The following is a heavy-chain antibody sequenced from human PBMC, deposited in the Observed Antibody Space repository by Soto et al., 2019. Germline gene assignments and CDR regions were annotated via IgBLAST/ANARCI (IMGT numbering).Heavy chain of an antibody. CDR2: IWYDGSNK. CDR3: ARVYSSSWYSSYYYYGMDV. V-gene: IGHV3-33*01. CDR1: GFTFSSYG. J-gene: IGHJ6*02. Sequence: SLRLSCAASGFTFSSYGMHWVRQAPGKGLEWVAVIWYDGSNKYYADSVKGRFTISRDNSKNTLYLQMNSLRAEDTAVYYCARVYSSSWYSSYYYYGMDVWGQGTTVTVSS. D-gene: IGHD6-13*01.